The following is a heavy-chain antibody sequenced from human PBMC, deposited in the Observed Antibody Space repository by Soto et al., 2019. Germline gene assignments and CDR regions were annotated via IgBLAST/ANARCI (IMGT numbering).Heavy chain of an antibody. D-gene: IGHD3-16*01. J-gene: IGHJ5*02. CDR3: ARGLTMGQLPSHFDH. Sequence: PSETLSLTCTVSGGSVSNDNFYRSWIRQPPGKGLEWIGYVHSSGITNYNPSLKRRVTISVDTSRNQFSLRLSSVTAADTAVYYCARGLTMGQLPSHFDHWGQGTLVTVSS. V-gene: IGHV4-61*01. CDR1: GGSVSNDNFY. CDR2: VHSSGIT.